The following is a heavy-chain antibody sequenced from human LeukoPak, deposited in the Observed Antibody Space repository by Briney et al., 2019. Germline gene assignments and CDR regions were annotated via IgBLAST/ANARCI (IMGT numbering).Heavy chain of an antibody. D-gene: IGHD2/OR15-2a*01. CDR3: ARYKNRPVTTLFDY. J-gene: IGHJ4*02. CDR2: INWNGGST. Sequence: PGGSLRLSCAASGFTFGNYGMSWVRQAPGKGLEWVSGINWNGGSTGYADSVEGRFTISRDNAKNSQYLQMNSLRVEDTALYYCARYKNRPVTTLFDYWGQGTLVTVSS. CDR1: GFTFGNYG. V-gene: IGHV3-20*04.